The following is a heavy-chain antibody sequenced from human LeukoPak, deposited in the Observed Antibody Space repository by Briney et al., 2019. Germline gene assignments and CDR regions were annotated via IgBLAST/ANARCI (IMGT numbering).Heavy chain of an antibody. CDR1: GYSFNSYW. D-gene: IGHD3-16*01. J-gene: IGHJ6*03. CDR3: ARGGISGYYYYYMDV. Sequence: GESLQISCQGSGYSFNSYWIGWVRQMPGKGLEWMGIIYPGDSDTRYSPSFQGQVTISADKSISTAYLQWSSLKASDTAMYYCARGGISGYYYYYMDVWGKGTTVTVSS. V-gene: IGHV5-51*01. CDR2: IYPGDSDT.